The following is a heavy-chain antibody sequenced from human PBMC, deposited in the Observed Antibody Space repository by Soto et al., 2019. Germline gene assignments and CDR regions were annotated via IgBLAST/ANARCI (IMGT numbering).Heavy chain of an antibody. V-gene: IGHV4-39*01. CDR3: ALGTISATTFDY. Sequence: ASETLSLTCTVSGVSIYSSSYYWGWIRQPPGKGLEWIGSIYYSGSTYYRPSLKSRVTISVDTSKNQFSLKLRSVTAADTAVFFCALGTISATTFDYWGQGTLVTVSS. CDR2: IYYSGST. J-gene: IGHJ4*02. D-gene: IGHD1-20*01. CDR1: GVSIYSSSYY.